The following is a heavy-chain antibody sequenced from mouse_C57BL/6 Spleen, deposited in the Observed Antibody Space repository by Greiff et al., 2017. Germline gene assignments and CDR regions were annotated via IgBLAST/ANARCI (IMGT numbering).Heavy chain of an antibody. D-gene: IGHD2-1*01. CDR3: TRGNWSAGFAY. J-gene: IGHJ3*01. Sequence: LVESGAELVRPGASVTLSCKASGYTFTDYEMHWVKQTPVHGLEWIGAIDPETGGTAYNQKFKGKAILTADKSSITAYMELRSLTSEDSAVYYCTRGNWSAGFAYWGQGTLVTVSA. CDR2: IDPETGGT. CDR1: GYTFTDYE. V-gene: IGHV1-15*01.